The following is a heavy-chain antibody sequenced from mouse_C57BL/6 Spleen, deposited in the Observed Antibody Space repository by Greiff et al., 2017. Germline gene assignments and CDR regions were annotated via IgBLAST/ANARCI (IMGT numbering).Heavy chain of an antibody. V-gene: IGHV1-82*01. CDR2: IYPGDGDT. J-gene: IGHJ4*01. CDR3: ARTITTVVAPYYAMDY. CDR1: GYAFSSSW. D-gene: IGHD1-1*01. Sequence: ESGPELVKPGASVKISCKASGYAFSSSWMIWVKQRPGKGLEWIGRIYPGDGDTNYNGKFKGKATLTADKSSSTAYMQLSSLTSEDSAVYFCARTITTVVAPYYAMDYWGQGTSVTVSS.